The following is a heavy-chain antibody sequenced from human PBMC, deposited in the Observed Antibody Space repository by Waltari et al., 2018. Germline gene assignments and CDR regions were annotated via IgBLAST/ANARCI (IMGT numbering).Heavy chain of an antibody. Sequence: QVQLVQSGAEVKKPGASVKVSCKASGYTFTSYDINWVRQATGQGLEWMGWMKPNSGNTGYAQKFQGRVTITRNTSISTAYMELSSLRSEDTAVYYCARGLTAYSSSWLDYWGQGTLVTVSS. V-gene: IGHV1-8*03. CDR2: MKPNSGNT. CDR1: GYTFTSYD. CDR3: ARGLTAYSSSWLDY. D-gene: IGHD6-13*01. J-gene: IGHJ4*02.